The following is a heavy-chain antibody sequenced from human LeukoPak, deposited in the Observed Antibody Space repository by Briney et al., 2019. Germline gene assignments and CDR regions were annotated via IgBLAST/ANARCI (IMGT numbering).Heavy chain of an antibody. CDR3: ARGRRITMVRGVPDY. J-gene: IGHJ4*02. Sequence: GGSLRLSCAASGFTFSSYAMHWVRQAPGKGLEWVAVISYDGSNKYYADSVKGRFTISRDNSKNTLYLQMNSLRAEDTAVYYCARGRRITMVRGVPDYWGQGTLVTVSS. V-gene: IGHV3-30*04. D-gene: IGHD3-10*01. CDR1: GFTFSSYA. CDR2: ISYDGSNK.